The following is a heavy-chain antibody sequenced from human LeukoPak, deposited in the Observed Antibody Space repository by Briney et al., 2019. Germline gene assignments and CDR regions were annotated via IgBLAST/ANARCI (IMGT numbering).Heavy chain of an antibody. V-gene: IGHV3-30*18. Sequence: GRSLRLSCAASGSSFSSYVMHWVRQAPGKGLEWVAVISSDGSDKYYADSGKGRFTISRDNSKNQLYLQMNSLRPEDTAVYYCAKGVRGVIAYYLDYWGQGTLVTVSS. D-gene: IGHD3-10*01. J-gene: IGHJ4*02. CDR3: AKGVRGVIAYYLDY. CDR1: GSSFSSYV. CDR2: ISSDGSDK.